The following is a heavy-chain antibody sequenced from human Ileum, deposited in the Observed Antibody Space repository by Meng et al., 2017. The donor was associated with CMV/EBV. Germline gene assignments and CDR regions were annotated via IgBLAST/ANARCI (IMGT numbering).Heavy chain of an antibody. V-gene: IGHV3-21*01. Sequence: GESLKISCAASGFTFSSYSMNWVRQAPGKGLEWVSSISSSSSYIYYADSVKGRFTISRDNAKNSLYLQMNSLRAEDTAVYYCARRAQAMVKGGAHDYWGQGTLVTVSS. CDR1: GFTFSSYS. CDR3: ARRAQAMVKGGAHDY. J-gene: IGHJ4*02. CDR2: ISSSSSYI. D-gene: IGHD5-18*01.